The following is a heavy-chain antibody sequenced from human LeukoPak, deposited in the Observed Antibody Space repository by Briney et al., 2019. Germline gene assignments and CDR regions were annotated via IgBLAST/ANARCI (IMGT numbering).Heavy chain of an antibody. CDR2: ISYVGSNK. CDR1: GFTFSSYA. CDR3: ARDNVHSV. J-gene: IGHJ4*02. D-gene: IGHD5/OR15-5a*01. V-gene: IGHV3-30*01. Sequence: QPGRSLRLSCAASGFTFSSYAMHWVRQAPGKGLEWVAVISYVGSNKYYADSVKGRFTISRDNSKNTLYLQMNSLRAEDTAVYYCARDNVHSVWGQGTLVTVSS.